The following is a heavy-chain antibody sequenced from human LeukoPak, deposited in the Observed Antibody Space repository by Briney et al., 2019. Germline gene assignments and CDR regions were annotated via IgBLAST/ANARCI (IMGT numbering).Heavy chain of an antibody. V-gene: IGHV3-30*02. CDR3: AKGWGANWNLYYMDV. D-gene: IGHD1-20*01. CDR2: IRYDGNNE. J-gene: IGHJ6*03. CDR1: GFTFSGHG. Sequence: QPGGSLRLSCAASGFTFSGHGMHWVRQAPGKGLEWVAFIRYDGNNEYYGPSVKGRFTISRDNSKNTLYLQTLSLRIEDTAVYYCAKGWGANWNLYYMDVWGKGTTVTVSS.